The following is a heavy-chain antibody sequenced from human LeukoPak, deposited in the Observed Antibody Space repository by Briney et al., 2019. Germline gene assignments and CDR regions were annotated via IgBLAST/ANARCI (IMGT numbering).Heavy chain of an antibody. Sequence: GASVKVTCKASGYTFKNYGITWVRQAPGQGLEWMGWISGYNGKTNSAQKVQDRVTTTTDTSTRTSYMELRSLISDDTAVYYCARADYYGSGSSFDYWGQGTLVTVSS. CDR1: GYTFKNYG. J-gene: IGHJ4*02. CDR2: ISGYNGKT. V-gene: IGHV1-18*01. CDR3: ARADYYGSGSSFDY. D-gene: IGHD3-10*01.